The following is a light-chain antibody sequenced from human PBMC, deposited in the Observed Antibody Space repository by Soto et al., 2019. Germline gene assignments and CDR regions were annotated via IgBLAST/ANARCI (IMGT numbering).Light chain of an antibody. CDR1: RDLSGW. CDR2: AAS. V-gene: IGKV1D-12*01. J-gene: IGKJ5*01. Sequence: DIQMTQSPSSVSASVGDRVTITCRASRDLSGWLAWYQQKPGKAPKLLISAASSLQSGVPSRFSGSGSGTDFTLTIRSLQPEDFATYYCQRTISFPITFGQGTRLEIK. CDR3: QRTISFPIT.